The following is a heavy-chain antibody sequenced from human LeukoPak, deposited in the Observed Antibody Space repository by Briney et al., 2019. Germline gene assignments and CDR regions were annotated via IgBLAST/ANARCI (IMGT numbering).Heavy chain of an antibody. D-gene: IGHD2-15*01. J-gene: IGHJ4*02. CDR3: ARDKVQGSEWGSNFDY. CDR2: INHSGST. Sequence: PSETLSLTCAVYGGSFSGYYWSWIRQPPGKGLEWIGEINHSGSTNYNPSLKSRVTISVDTSKNQFSLKLSSVTAEDTAVYYCARDKVQGSEWGSNFDYWGQGTLVTVSS. V-gene: IGHV4-34*01. CDR1: GGSFSGYY.